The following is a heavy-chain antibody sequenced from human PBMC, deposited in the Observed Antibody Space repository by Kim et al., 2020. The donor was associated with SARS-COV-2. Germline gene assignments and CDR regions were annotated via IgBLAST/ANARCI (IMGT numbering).Heavy chain of an antibody. CDR3: ARDSQQPPRYSWFDP. Sequence: GGSLRLSCAASGFTFSSYAMHWGRQAPGKGLEWVAVISYDGSNKYYVDSVKGRFTISRDNSKNTLYLQMNSLRAEDTAVYYCARDSQQPPRYSWFDPWGQGTLVTVSS. CDR1: GFTFSSYA. CDR2: ISYDGSNK. J-gene: IGHJ5*02. D-gene: IGHD6-13*01. V-gene: IGHV3-30*04.